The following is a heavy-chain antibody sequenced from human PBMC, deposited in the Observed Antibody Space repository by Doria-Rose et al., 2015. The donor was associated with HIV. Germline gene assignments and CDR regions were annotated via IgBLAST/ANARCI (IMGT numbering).Heavy chain of an antibody. CDR1: GGSISHYY. Sequence: QVQLQESGPGQVEPSETLSLTCSVSGGSISHYYWSWIRQPPGKGLEYIGDIFYTGSTNYSPSLRSRVSISIDTSKNKFSLRLSSATAADTAVYYCARVLSGTYDYWGQGTLVTVSS. V-gene: IGHV4-59*01. D-gene: IGHD1-26*01. CDR3: ARVLSGTYDY. J-gene: IGHJ4*02. CDR2: IFYTGST.